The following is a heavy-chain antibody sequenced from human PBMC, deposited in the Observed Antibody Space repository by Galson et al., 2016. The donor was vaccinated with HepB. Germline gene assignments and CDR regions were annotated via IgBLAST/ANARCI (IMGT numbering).Heavy chain of an antibody. J-gene: IGHJ6*02. CDR1: GFTVSTNY. V-gene: IGHV3-66*02. Sequence: SLRLSCAASGFTVSTNYMTWVRQAPGKGVEWLSVIYPIGETHYADSVKGRFTISRDNSKNTLYLQMNSLRADDTAMYYCAKIRVRGWGSFFGMDVWGQGTAVTVSS. D-gene: IGHD3-16*01. CDR3: AKIRVRGWGSFFGMDV. CDR2: IYPIGET.